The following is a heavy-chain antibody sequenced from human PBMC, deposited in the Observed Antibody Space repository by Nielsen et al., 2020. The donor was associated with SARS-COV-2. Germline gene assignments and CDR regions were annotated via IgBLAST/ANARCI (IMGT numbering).Heavy chain of an antibody. J-gene: IGHJ4*02. CDR3: ARDRDRSGCPMD. Sequence: GESLTISCAASGFTLSSHGIHWVRRAPGKGLEWVAFLRYDGRNEYYTDSVKGRFTISRDNPKNTLYLQMNSLRAEDTAVYYCARDRDRSGCPMDWGQGTLVTVSS. CDR1: GFTLSSHG. D-gene: IGHD6-19*01. V-gene: IGHV3-30*02. CDR2: LRYDGRNE.